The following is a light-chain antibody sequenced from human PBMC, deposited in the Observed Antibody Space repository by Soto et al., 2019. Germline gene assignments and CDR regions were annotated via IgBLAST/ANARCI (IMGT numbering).Light chain of an antibody. CDR1: QTISSW. J-gene: IGKJ1*01. Sequence: MTQSPATLSVSPGERATLSCRASQTISSWLAWYQQKPGKAPKLLIYKASTLKSGVPSRFSGSGSGTDFALTISSLQPEDSATYYCHETYSFMWTFGQGTKVDIK. V-gene: IGKV1-5*03. CDR3: HETYSFMWT. CDR2: KAS.